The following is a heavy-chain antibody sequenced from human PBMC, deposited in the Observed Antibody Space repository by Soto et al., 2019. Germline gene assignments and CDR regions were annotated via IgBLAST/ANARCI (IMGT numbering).Heavy chain of an antibody. CDR2: ISYDGSNR. D-gene: IGHD6-6*01. CDR3: AKDHMGAAPPDY. CDR1: GFTFDTYG. J-gene: IGHJ4*02. V-gene: IGHV3-30*18. Sequence: GGSLRLSCAASGFTFDTYGMHWVRQAPGKGLEWVAVISYDGSNRYYADSVKGRFTISRDNSKNTLYLQMNSLRSEDTAVYYCAKDHMGAAPPDYWGQGTLVTGST.